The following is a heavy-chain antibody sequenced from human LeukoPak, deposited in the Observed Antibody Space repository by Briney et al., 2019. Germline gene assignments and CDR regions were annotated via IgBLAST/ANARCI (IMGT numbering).Heavy chain of an antibody. CDR1: GFTFSNAW. V-gene: IGHV3-15*01. CDR3: TASRFDSYGMDV. J-gene: IGHJ6*02. Sequence: GGSLRLSCAASGFTFSNAWMSWVRQAPGKGLEWVGRIKSKTDGGTTDYAAPVKGRFTISRDDSKNTLYLQMNSLKTEDTAVYYCTASRFDSYGMDVWGQGTTATVSS. CDR2: IKSKTDGGTT.